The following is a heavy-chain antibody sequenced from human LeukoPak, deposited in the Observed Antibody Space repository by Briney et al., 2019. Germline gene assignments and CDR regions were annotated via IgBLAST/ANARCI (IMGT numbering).Heavy chain of an antibody. V-gene: IGHV4-61*02. J-gene: IGHJ5*01. CDR3: ATDGMVRGPDAWFDS. Sequence: SETLSLTCTVSGGSVSSGRYYWTWIRQPAGKGLEWIGRIYTRGSTHYNPSLKSRVTISVDTSKNEFSLNLPSVTAADTAVYYCATDGMVRGPDAWFDSWGQGTLVTVSS. CDR1: GGSVSSGRYY. CDR2: IYTRGST. D-gene: IGHD3-10*01.